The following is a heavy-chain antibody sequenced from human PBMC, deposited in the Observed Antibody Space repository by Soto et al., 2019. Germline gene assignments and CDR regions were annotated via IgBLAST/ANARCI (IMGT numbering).Heavy chain of an antibody. CDR3: AREDYDILTGPGGDFDY. CDR2: ISSSGSTI. CDR1: GFTFSDYY. D-gene: IGHD3-9*01. J-gene: IGHJ4*02. Sequence: WGSLRLSCAASGFTFSDYYMSWIRQAPGKGLEWVSYISSSGSTIYYADSVKGRFTISRDNAKNSLYLQMNSPRAEDTAVYYCAREDYDILTGPGGDFDYWGQGTLVTVSS. V-gene: IGHV3-11*01.